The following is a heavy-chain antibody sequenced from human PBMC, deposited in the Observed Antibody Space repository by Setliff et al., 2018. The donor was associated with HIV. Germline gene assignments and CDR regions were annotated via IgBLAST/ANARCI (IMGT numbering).Heavy chain of an antibody. Sequence: PSETLSLTCAVYGASFSGYYWSWVRQPPGKGLEWIGEINHRGSTNYNPSLKSRVTISVDTSKNRFSLRLTSVTAADTAVYYSARTKADGYNGVFDSWGQGTLVTVSS. CDR3: ARTKADGYNGVFDS. CDR2: INHRGST. V-gene: IGHV4-34*01. D-gene: IGHD5-12*01. CDR1: GASFSGYY. J-gene: IGHJ4*02.